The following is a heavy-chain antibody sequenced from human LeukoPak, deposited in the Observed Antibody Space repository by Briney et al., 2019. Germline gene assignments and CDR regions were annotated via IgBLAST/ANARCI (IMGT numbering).Heavy chain of an antibody. V-gene: IGHV4-39*07. CDR3: ARVRTRAYGSGSYDY. CDR1: GGSISGSSYY. J-gene: IGHJ4*02. Sequence: SETLSLTCTVSGGSISGSSYYWGRIRQPPGKGLEWIGEINHSGSTNYNPSLKSRVTISVDTSKNQFSLKLSSVTAADTAVYYCARVRTRAYGSGSYDYWGQGTLVTVSS. CDR2: INHSGST. D-gene: IGHD3-10*01.